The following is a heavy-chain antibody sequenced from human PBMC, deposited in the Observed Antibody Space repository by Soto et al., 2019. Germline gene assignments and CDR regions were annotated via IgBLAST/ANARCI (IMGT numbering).Heavy chain of an antibody. D-gene: IGHD3-9*01. J-gene: IGHJ4*02. V-gene: IGHV4-34*01. CDR2: INHSGST. CDR1: GGSFSGYY. Sequence: QVQLQQWGAGLLKPSETLSLTCAVYGGSFSGYYWSWIRQPPGKGLEWIGEINHSGSTNYNPSLKSRVTISVDTSKNQFSLKLSSVTAADTAVYYCAREGYDILTGYYKDYWGQGTLVTVSS. CDR3: AREGYDILTGYYKDY.